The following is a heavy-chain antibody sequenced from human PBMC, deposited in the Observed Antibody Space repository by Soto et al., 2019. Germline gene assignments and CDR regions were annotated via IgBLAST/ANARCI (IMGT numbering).Heavy chain of an antibody. V-gene: IGHV3-23*01. CDR1: GFTFGSYG. CDR2: IGADGDTT. CDR3: AIGYGWDYLDY. Sequence: EVQLLQSGGGLVLPGGSLRLSCAASGFTFGSYGMTWVRQGPGKGLEWVSLIGADGDTTYTAEAVKGRFTIARDNSRNSRYLQMDNLRVEDTAVYYCAIGYGWDYLDYWGQGALLTVSP. D-gene: IGHD4-17*01. J-gene: IGHJ4*02.